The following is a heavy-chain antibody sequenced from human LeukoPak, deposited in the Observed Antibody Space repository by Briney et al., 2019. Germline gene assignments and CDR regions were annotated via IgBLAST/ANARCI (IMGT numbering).Heavy chain of an antibody. CDR3: ARHGVWGSYRPVDY. CDR2: IYYSGST. Sequence: GSLRLSCAASGFTFSSYAMHWVRQAPGKGLEWIGSIYYSGSTYYNPSLKSRVTISVDTSKNQFSLKLSSVTAADTAVYYCARHGVWGSYRPVDYWGQGTLVTVSS. V-gene: IGHV4-39*01. CDR1: GFTFSSYAMH. D-gene: IGHD3-16*02. J-gene: IGHJ4*02.